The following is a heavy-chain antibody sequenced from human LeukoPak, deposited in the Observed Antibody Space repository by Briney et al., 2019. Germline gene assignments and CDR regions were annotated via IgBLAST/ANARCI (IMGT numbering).Heavy chain of an antibody. J-gene: IGHJ4*02. D-gene: IGHD2-15*01. Sequence: GGSLRLSCAASGFTFSDYYMSWIRQAPGKGLEWVSYISSSSSYTNYADSVKGRFTITRDNAKNSLYLQMNSLRAEDTAVYYCARAQRYCSGGSCYFDYWGRGTLVTVSS. CDR3: ARAQRYCSGGSCYFDY. V-gene: IGHV3-11*06. CDR2: ISSSSSYT. CDR1: GFTFSDYY.